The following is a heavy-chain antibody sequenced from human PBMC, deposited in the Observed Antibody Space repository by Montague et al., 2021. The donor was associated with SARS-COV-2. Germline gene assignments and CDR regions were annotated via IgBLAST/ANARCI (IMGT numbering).Heavy chain of an antibody. CDR3: VREMAGGLRYVFDI. V-gene: IGHV4-38-2*02. Sequence: SETLSLTCTVSGFSIGSGYYWGWIRQPPGKGLEWIGGIYHSGTTYYNPSLQSRLTMSIDTSTNQFSLMLTSVTAADTAVFFCVREMAGGLRYVFDIWGQGTTVTVSS. J-gene: IGHJ3*02. CDR2: IYHSGTT. CDR1: GFSIGSGYY. D-gene: IGHD2-8*01.